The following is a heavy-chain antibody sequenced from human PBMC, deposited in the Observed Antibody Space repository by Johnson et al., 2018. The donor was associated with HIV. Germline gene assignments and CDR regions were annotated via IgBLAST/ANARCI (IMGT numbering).Heavy chain of an antibody. CDR1: GFTFSSYW. D-gene: IGHD3-22*01. CDR3: ARDRVQWLLGMSDAFDI. CDR2: INSDGSST. Sequence: VQLVESGGGLVQPGGSLRLSCAASGFTFSSYWMHWVRQAPGKGLVWVSRINSDGSSTSYADSVKGRFTISRDNSKNTLYLQLNSLRAEDTAVYYCARDRVQWLLGMSDAFDIWGQGTMVTVSS. V-gene: IGHV3-74*01. J-gene: IGHJ3*02.